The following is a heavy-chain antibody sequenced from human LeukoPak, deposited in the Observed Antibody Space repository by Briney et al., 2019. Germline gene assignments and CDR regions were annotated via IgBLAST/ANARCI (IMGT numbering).Heavy chain of an antibody. CDR3: ARDPVPEF. CDR2: ISSSGDT. J-gene: IGHJ3*01. V-gene: IGHV3-53*01. CDR1: GVTVSTSY. Sequence: GGSLRLSCALYGVTVSTSYMNWVRQAPGKGLEYVSVISSSGDTNYADSVKGRLTISRDTAKNTIYLQMNSLSAEDTALYYCARDPVPEFWGQGTMVTVSS. D-gene: IGHD1-14*01.